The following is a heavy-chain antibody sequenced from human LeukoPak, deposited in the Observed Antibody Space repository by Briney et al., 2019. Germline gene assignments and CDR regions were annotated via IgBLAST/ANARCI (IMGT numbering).Heavy chain of an antibody. Sequence: GASVKVSFTASGYTFISYGISWVRQAPGQGLEWMGWISAYNGNTKYAQNLQGRVTMTTDTSTTTAYMELRSLRSDDTAVYYCARDWAIAARTNCFDPWGQGTLVTVSS. CDR3: ARDWAIAARTNCFDP. V-gene: IGHV1-18*01. CDR2: ISAYNGNT. J-gene: IGHJ5*02. D-gene: IGHD6-6*01. CDR1: GYTFISYG.